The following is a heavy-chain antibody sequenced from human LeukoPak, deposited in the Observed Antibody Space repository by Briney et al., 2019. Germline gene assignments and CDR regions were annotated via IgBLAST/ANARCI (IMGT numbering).Heavy chain of an antibody. J-gene: IGHJ4*02. D-gene: IGHD7-27*01. CDR1: GGTFSSYA. CDR2: IIPILGIA. CDR3: ARGPPKTGVFGY. V-gene: IGHV1-69*04. Sequence: ASVKVSCKASGGTFSSYAISWVRQAPGQGLEWMGRIIPILGIANYAQKFQGRVTITADKSTSTAYMELSSLGSEDTAVYYCARGPPKTGVFGYWGQGTLVTVSS.